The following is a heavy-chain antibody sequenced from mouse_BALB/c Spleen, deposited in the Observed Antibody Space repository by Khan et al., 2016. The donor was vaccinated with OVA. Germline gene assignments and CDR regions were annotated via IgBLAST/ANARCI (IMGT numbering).Heavy chain of an antibody. CDR3: ARTHES. J-gene: IGHJ2*01. CDR1: GYTFTSYT. CDR2: INPSSGYT. V-gene: IGHV1-4*01. Sequence: QVQLQQSGAELARPGAAVKMSCKASGYTFTSYTMHGVKQRPGKGLEWIGYINPSSGYTKYNQKFKDKATLNADKSSSTAYMQLSSLTSEDSAVYYCARTHESWGQGTTLTVSS.